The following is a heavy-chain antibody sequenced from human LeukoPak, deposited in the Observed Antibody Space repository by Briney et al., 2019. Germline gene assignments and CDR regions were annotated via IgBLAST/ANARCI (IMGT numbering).Heavy chain of an antibody. J-gene: IGHJ4*02. CDR2: ISYDGSNK. D-gene: IGHD5-18*01. V-gene: IGHV3-30*18. CDR3: AKVHLRGYSYGHFDY. Sequence: GGSLRLSCAASGFTFSSYGMHWVRQAPGKGLEWVAVISYDGSNKYYADSVKGRFTISRDNSKNTLYLQMNSLRAEDTAVYYCAKVHLRGYSYGHFDYWGQGTLVTVSS. CDR1: GFTFSSYG.